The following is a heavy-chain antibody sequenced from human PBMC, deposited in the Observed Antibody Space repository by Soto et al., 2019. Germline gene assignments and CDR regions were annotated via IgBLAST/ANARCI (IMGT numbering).Heavy chain of an antibody. CDR2: IHHSGST. Sequence: LSVTCGVSGGCVSRDNCWSWVRQPPGRGLEWIGEIHHSGSTNYSPSLKSRVTMSVGKSRNQFSLKLTSVTAADTAVYYCAENGSYDLVNWGQGTRVTV. J-gene: IGHJ4*02. D-gene: IGHD3-16*01. CDR3: AENGSYDLVN. V-gene: IGHV4-4*02. CDR1: GGCVSRDNC.